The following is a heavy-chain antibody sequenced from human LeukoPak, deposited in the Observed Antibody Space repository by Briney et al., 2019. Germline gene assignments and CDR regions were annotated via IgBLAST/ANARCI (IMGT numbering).Heavy chain of an antibody. CDR1: GFTFSNYG. CDR3: AKDLPEYSSSWYGDAFDI. CDR2: IRYDGGIK. V-gene: IGHV3-30*02. Sequence: GGSLRLSCAASGFTFSNYGMHWVRQPPGKGLEWVAFIRYDGGIKHYADSVKGRFTLSRDNSKNTLYLQMNSLRAEDTAVYYCAKDLPEYSSSWYGDAFDIWGQGTMVTVSS. J-gene: IGHJ3*02. D-gene: IGHD6-13*01.